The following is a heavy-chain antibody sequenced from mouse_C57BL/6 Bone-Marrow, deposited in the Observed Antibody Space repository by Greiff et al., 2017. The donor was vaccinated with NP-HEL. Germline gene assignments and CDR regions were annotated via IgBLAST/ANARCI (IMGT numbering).Heavy chain of an antibody. CDR3: TTDGSVLDV. V-gene: IGHV14-4*01. Sequence: EVQLQQSGPELVRPGASVKLSCTASGFNIKDDYMHWVKQRPEQGLEWIGWIDPENGDTEYASKFQGKATITADTSSNTAYLQLSSLTSEDTAVYYCTTDGSVLDVWGTGTTVTVSS. D-gene: IGHD1-1*01. CDR2: IDPENGDT. J-gene: IGHJ1*03. CDR1: GFNIKDDY.